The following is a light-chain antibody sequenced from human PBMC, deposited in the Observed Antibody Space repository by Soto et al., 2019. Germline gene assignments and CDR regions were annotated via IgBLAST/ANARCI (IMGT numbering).Light chain of an antibody. J-gene: IGLJ2*01. V-gene: IGLV1-40*01. CDR1: SSNIGAGYD. CDR3: QSYDSSLSGWGVV. Sequence: QSVLTQPPSVSGAPGQRVTISCTGSSSNIGAGYDVHWYQQLPGTAPKLLIYGNSNRPSGVPDRFSGSKSGTSASLAITGLQAEDEADYYCQSYDSSLSGWGVVLGGGTKLTVL. CDR2: GNS.